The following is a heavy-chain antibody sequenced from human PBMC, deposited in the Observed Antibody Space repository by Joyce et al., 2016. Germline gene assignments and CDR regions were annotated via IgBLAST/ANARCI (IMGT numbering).Heavy chain of an antibody. V-gene: IGHV3-21*01. D-gene: IGHD2-8*01. CDR2: LSSSSSYK. Sequence: EVQLVESGGGLVKPGGSLRLSCAASGFTFSSYSMSWVRQAPGKGLEVVSALSSSSSYKKYTDSVKGRFTISRDNAKNSLYLQMNSLRVEDTAVYYCARSSYTNGIFDYWGQGTLVTVSS. CDR1: GFTFSSYS. J-gene: IGHJ4*02. CDR3: ARSSYTNGIFDY.